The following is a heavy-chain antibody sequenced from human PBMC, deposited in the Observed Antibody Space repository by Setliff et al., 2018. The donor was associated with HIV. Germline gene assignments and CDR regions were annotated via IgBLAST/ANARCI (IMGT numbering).Heavy chain of an antibody. CDR2: IKQDGSEK. J-gene: IGHJ4*02. Sequence: GGSLRLSCAASGFTFSDYYMSWVRQAPGKGLEWVANIKQDGSEKYYVDSVKGRFTISRDNAKNSLYLQMNSLRAEDTAVYYCASHFGYCSSTSCEGYWGQGALVTVSS. CDR3: ASHFGYCSSTSCEGY. V-gene: IGHV3-7*05. D-gene: IGHD2-2*01. CDR1: GFTFSDYY.